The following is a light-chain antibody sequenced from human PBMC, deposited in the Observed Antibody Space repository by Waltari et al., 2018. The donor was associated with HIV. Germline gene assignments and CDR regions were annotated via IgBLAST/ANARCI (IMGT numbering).Light chain of an antibody. J-gene: IGKJ3*01. CDR3: QQSYTTSLT. Sequence: DIQMTQSPSSLSASVGDKVTIPCRARQSISINLNWYQKKPGKAPKLLIYTASSLQSGVPSRFSGSGSGTDFTLTISNFQPEDYATYYCQQSYTTSLTFGPGTKVDIK. CDR1: QSISIN. V-gene: IGKV1-39*01. CDR2: TAS.